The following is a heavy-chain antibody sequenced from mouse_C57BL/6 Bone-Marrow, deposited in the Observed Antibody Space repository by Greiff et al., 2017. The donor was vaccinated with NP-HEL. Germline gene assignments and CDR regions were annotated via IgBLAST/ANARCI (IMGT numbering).Heavy chain of an antibody. D-gene: IGHD2-1*01. CDR1: GYTFTSYW. CDR2: INPSSGDT. V-gene: IGHV1-7*01. J-gene: IGHJ4*01. CDR3: TRIYYGKSEPQWGDLGY. Sequence: VQRVESGAELVKPGASVKLSCKASGYTFTSYWMHWVKQRPGQGLEWFGYINPSSGDTKYNQKFKDKATLTADKSSSPAYMQLSSLTYENSAINYYTRIYYGKSEPQWGDLGYWGQGTTVTVAT.